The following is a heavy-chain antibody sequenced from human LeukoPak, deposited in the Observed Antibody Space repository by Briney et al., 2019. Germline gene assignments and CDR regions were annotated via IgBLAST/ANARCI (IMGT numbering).Heavy chain of an antibody. CDR3: ARERGGYCSSTSCYDVYYYYGMDV. CDR2: IYTSGST. D-gene: IGHD2-2*01. J-gene: IGHJ6*02. CDR1: GGSISSYY. Sequence: SETLSLTCTVSGGSISSYYWSWIRQPAGKGLEWIGRIYTSGSTNYNPSLKSRVTMSVDPPKNKCSLKLSSVTAADTAVYYCARERGGYCSSTSCYDVYYYYGMDVWGQGTTVTVSS. V-gene: IGHV4-4*07.